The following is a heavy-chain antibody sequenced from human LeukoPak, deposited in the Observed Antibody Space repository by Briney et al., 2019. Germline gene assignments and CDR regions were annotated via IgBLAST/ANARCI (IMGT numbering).Heavy chain of an antibody. D-gene: IGHD3-22*01. CDR2: IYYSGST. J-gene: IGHJ4*02. CDR1: GGSISSSSYY. Sequence: SETLSLTCTVSGGSISSSSYYWGWIRQPPGKGLEWIGSIYYSGSTYYNPSPKSRVTISVDTAKNQFSLKLSSVTAADTAVYYCAATMIAVVPKRTLFDYWGQGTLVTVSS. V-gene: IGHV4-39*01. CDR3: AATMIAVVPKRTLFDY.